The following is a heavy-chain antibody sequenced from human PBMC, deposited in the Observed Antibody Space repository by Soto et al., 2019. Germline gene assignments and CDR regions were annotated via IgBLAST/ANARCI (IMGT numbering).Heavy chain of an antibody. CDR2: ISAYNGNT. J-gene: IGHJ4*02. CDR3: ARDGLVATPVYFDY. V-gene: IGHV1-18*01. D-gene: IGHD5-12*01. Sequence: ASVKVSCKASGYTFTSYGISWVRQAPGQGLEWMGWISAYNGNTNYAQKLQGRVTMTTDTSTGTAYMELRSLRSDDTAVYYCARDGLVATPVYFDYWGQGTLVTVSS. CDR1: GYTFTSYG.